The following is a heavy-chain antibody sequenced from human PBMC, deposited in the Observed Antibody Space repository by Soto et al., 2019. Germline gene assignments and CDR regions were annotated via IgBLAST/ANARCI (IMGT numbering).Heavy chain of an antibody. V-gene: IGHV1-69*12. CDR2: IIPIFGTA. Sequence: QVQLVQSGAEVKKPGSSVKVSCKASGGTFSSYAISWVRQAPGQGLEWRGGIIPIFGTANYAQKFQGRVTITADESTSTAYMELSSLRSEATAVYYCASNYCGGDCWYFYLWGRGTLVTVSS. D-gene: IGHD2-21*02. CDR1: GGTFSSYA. CDR3: ASNYCGGDCWYFYL. J-gene: IGHJ2*01.